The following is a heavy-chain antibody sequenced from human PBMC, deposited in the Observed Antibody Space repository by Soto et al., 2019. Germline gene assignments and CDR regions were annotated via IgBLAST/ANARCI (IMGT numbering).Heavy chain of an antibody. CDR3: AREPNGSTSCHLPLCYYYYDMDV. CDR1: GGPFSSYS. J-gene: IGHJ6*01. CDR2: IIPIFGTA. Sequence: SVSLFSEASGGPFSSYSVSFVRQAPRQGLARMGAIIPIFGTANYAHKLQGRVTITADEATSTAYMELSSLRSEHTAVYYCAREPNGSTSCHLPLCYYYYDMDVWGQGTTVTV. V-gene: IGHV1-69*13. D-gene: IGHD2-2*01.